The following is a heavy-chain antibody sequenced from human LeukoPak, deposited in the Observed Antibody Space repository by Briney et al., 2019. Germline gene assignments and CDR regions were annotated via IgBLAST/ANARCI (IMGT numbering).Heavy chain of an antibody. V-gene: IGHV4-38-2*01. CDR2: IYHSGST. J-gene: IGHJ4*02. CDR1: GYSISSGYY. CDR3: ATFDSNVLDY. Sequence: PSENLSLTCAVSGYSISSGYYWGWSRQPPGKGLEWIGSIYHSGSTYYNPSLKSRVTISVDTSKNQFSLKLSSVTAATAPQCYCATFDSNVLDYWGQGPVVTVSS. D-gene: IGHD2-8*01.